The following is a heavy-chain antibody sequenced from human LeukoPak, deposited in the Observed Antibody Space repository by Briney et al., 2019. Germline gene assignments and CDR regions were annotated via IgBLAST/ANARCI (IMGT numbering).Heavy chain of an antibody. Sequence: ASVTVSCTASGYTFTSYGISWVRQAPGQGLEWMGWISAYNGNTNYAQKLQGRVTMITDTSTSTAYMELRSLRSDDTAVYYCARAGPAPPYYYYYGMDVWGQGTTVTVSS. CDR3: ARAGPAPPYYYYYGMDV. J-gene: IGHJ6*02. CDR2: ISAYNGNT. CDR1: GYTFTSYG. V-gene: IGHV1-18*01.